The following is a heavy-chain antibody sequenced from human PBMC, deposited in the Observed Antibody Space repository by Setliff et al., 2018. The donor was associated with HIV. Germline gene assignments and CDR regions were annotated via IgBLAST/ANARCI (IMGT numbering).Heavy chain of an antibody. J-gene: IGHJ4*02. CDR1: GGSINSTSYY. V-gene: IGHV4-39*01. Sequence: SETLSLTCTVSGGSINSTSYYWGWIRQPPGNGLEWIGSINHRGSTNYNPSLKSRVTVSVDTSKNQFSLRLSSVAAGDTAVYYCARSIVPVASGYNYFEYWGQGTLVTAPQ. CDR3: ARSIVPVASGYNYFEY. D-gene: IGHD3-3*01. CDR2: INHRGST.